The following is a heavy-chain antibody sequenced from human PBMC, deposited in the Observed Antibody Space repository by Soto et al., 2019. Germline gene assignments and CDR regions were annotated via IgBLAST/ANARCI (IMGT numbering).Heavy chain of an antibody. CDR2: ISSSSSTI. D-gene: IGHD3-22*01. CDR3: ARDQRYDSSGYYYPSDAFDI. Sequence: EVQLVESGGGLVQPGGSLRLSCAASGFTFSSYSMNWVRQAPGKGLEWVSYISSSSSTIYYADSVKGRFTISRDNAKNSLYLQRNSLRDEDTAVYYCARDQRYDSSGYYYPSDAFDIWGQGTMVTVSS. J-gene: IGHJ3*02. CDR1: GFTFSSYS. V-gene: IGHV3-48*02.